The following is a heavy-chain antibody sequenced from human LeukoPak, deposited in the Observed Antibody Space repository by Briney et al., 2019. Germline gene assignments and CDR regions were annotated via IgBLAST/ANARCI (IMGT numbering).Heavy chain of an antibody. J-gene: IGHJ4*02. Sequence: SETLSLTCTVSGGSISSYYWSWIRQPAGKGLEWIGRIYTSGSTNYNPSLKSRVTMSVDTSKNQFSLKLSSVTAADTAAYYCASGRVQLERRGTFDYWGQGTLVTVSS. CDR1: GGSISSYY. CDR2: IYTSGST. CDR3: ASGRVQLERRGTFDY. D-gene: IGHD1-1*01. V-gene: IGHV4-4*07.